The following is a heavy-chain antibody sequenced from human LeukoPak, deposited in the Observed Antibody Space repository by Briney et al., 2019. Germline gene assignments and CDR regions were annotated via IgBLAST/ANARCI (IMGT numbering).Heavy chain of an antibody. J-gene: IGHJ4*02. V-gene: IGHV1-2*02. CDR1: GNTFSGYY. CDR2: INPNSGAT. Sequence: VSVKVSCKASGNTFSGYYMHWVRRAPGQGLEWMGWINPNSGATNYAQKFQGRVTMTRDTSITTAYMELSSLRSDDTAIFYCATGVNFDYWGQGTLVSVSS. CDR3: ATGVNFDY.